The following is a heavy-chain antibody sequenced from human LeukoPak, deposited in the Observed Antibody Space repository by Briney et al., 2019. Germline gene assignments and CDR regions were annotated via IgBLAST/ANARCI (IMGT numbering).Heavy chain of an antibody. J-gene: IGHJ6*02. CDR3: ARAKLERRLYGMDV. CDR1: GFTYSDYY. D-gene: IGHD1-1*01. V-gene: IGHV3-11*01. CDR2: ISSSGSTI. Sequence: GGSLRLSCAASGFTYSDYYMSWIRQAPGKGLEWVSYISSSGSTIYYADSVKGRFPISRDNAKNSLYLQMYSLRAEDTAVYYCARAKLERRLYGMDVWGQGTTVTVSS.